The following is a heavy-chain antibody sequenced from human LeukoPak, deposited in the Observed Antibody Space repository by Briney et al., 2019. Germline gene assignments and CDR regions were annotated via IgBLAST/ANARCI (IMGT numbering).Heavy chain of an antibody. V-gene: IGHV4-61*02. D-gene: IGHD4-17*01. CDR2: IYTSGST. J-gene: IGHJ4*02. Sequence: PSQTLSLTCTVSGGSISSGSYYWSWIRQPAGKGLEWIGRIYTSGSTNYNPSLKSRVIISVDTSKNQFSLKLSSVTAADTAVYYCARLHDYGDFYYFDYWGQGTLVTVSS. CDR1: GGSISSGSYY. CDR3: ARLHDYGDFYYFDY.